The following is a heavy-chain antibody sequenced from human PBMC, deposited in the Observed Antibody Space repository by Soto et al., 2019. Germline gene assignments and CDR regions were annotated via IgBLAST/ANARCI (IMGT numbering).Heavy chain of an antibody. D-gene: IGHD3-10*01. Sequence: GGSLRLSCAASGFTFSSYAMSWVRQAPGKGLEWVSAISGSGGSTYYADSVKGRFTISRDNSKNTLYLQMNSLRAEDTAVYYCAKVFGYYYGSGSNRFNYWGQGTLVTVS. V-gene: IGHV3-23*01. CDR1: GFTFSSYA. CDR3: AKVFGYYYGSGSNRFNY. J-gene: IGHJ4*02. CDR2: ISGSGGST.